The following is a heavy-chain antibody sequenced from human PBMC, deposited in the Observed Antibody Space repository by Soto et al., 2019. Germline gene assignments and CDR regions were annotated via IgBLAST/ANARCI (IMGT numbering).Heavy chain of an antibody. J-gene: IGHJ6*02. CDR3: ARGGMYNSDTWGAMDV. V-gene: IGHV3-30-3*01. CDR1: GFTISTYA. D-gene: IGHD3-22*01. Sequence: QVPVVESGGGVVQPGGSLRLSCSASGFTISTYAMHWVRQAPGTGLEWVAVITYNENNKYYADSVRGRFTISRETSPNALSLQLNSLRVEDTAVYYCARGGMYNSDTWGAMDVWGQGTTVTVS. CDR2: ITYNENNK.